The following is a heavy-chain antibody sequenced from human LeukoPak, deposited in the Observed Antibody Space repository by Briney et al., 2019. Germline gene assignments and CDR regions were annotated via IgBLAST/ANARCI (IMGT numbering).Heavy chain of an antibody. Sequence: SVKVSCKASGYTFTSYAISWVRQAPGQGLEWMGGIIPIFGTADYAQKFQGRVTITADESTSTAYMELSSLRSEDTAVYYCARGYCSGGSCYSVRGWFDPWGQGTLVTVSS. D-gene: IGHD2-15*01. V-gene: IGHV1-69*13. CDR1: GYTFTSYA. CDR2: IIPIFGTA. CDR3: ARGYCSGGSCYSVRGWFDP. J-gene: IGHJ5*02.